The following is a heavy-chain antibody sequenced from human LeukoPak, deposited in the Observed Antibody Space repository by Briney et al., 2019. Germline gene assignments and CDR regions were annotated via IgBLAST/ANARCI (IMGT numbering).Heavy chain of an antibody. CDR3: ARVSTPLMRLDY. J-gene: IGHJ4*02. CDR2: IKQDGTEK. D-gene: IGHD5/OR15-5a*01. CDR1: GFALSNYW. Sequence: GGSLRLSCAASGFALSNYWMGWVRQAPGKGPEWVANIKQDGTEKYYVDSVKGRFTISRDNAKNSLYLQMNSLRADDTAVYHCARVSTPLMRLDYWGQGTLVTVSS. V-gene: IGHV3-7*01.